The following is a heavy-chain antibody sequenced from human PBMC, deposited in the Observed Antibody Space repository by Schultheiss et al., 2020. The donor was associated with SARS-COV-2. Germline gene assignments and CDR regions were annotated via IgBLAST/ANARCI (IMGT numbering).Heavy chain of an antibody. CDR2: IYDSGST. CDR3: ARYASVYSDLNWFDP. V-gene: IGHV4-59*01. Sequence: SETLSLTCVVSGGSISPYYWSWIRQPPGKGLEWIGYIYDSGSTNYNPSLKSRVTISVDTSKNQFSLKLSSVTAADTAVYYCARYASVYSDLNWFDPWGQGTLVTVSS. CDR1: GGSISPYY. J-gene: IGHJ5*02. D-gene: IGHD1-26*01.